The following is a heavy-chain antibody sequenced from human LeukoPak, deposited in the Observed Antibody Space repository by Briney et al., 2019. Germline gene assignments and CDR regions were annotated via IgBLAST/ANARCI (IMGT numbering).Heavy chain of an antibody. J-gene: IGHJ3*02. CDR2: IYYSGST. CDR1: GGSISSYY. Sequence: NPSETLSLTCTVSGGSISSYYWRWIRQPPGKGLEWIGYIYYSGSTNYNPSLKSRVTISVDTSKNQFSLKLSSVTAADTAVYYCAVERNAFDIWGQGTMVTVSS. V-gene: IGHV4-59*01. CDR3: AVERNAFDI.